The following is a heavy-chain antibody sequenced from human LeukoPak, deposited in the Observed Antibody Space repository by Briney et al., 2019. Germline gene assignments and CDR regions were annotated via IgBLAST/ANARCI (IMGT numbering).Heavy chain of an antibody. Sequence: GGSLRLSCAASGFTFSSYDMHWVRQATGKGLEWVSAISGSGGSTYYADSVKGRFTISRDNSKNTLYLQMNSLRAEDTAVYYCAKDLVGATLLGPDAFDIWGQGTMVTVSS. V-gene: IGHV3-23*01. D-gene: IGHD1-26*01. CDR3: AKDLVGATLLGPDAFDI. J-gene: IGHJ3*02. CDR2: ISGSGGST. CDR1: GFTFSSYD.